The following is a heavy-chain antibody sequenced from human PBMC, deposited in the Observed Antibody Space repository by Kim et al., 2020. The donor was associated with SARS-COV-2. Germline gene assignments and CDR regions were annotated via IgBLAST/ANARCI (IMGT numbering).Heavy chain of an antibody. D-gene: IGHD2-15*01. CDR1: GGSISSGSYY. J-gene: IGHJ3*02. CDR2: IYTSGST. V-gene: IGHV4-61*02. Sequence: SETLSLTCTVSGGSISSGSYYWSWIRQPAGKGLEWIGRIYTSGSTNYNPSLKSRVTISVDTSKNQFSLKLSSVTAADTAVYYCASTSVVKENAFDIWGQGTMVTVSS. CDR3: ASTSVVKENAFDI.